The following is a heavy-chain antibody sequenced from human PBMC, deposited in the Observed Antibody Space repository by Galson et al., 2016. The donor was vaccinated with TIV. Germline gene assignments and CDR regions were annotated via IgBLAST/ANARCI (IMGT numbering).Heavy chain of an antibody. CDR1: GYTFGESG. CDR2: MNPNSGNT. J-gene: IGHJ4*02. Sequence: SVKVSCKASGYTFGESGISWVRQAPGQGLEWMGWMNPNSGNTGYAQKFRGRVTMTRNTSVRIAYMELSSLRSEDTAVYYCARSGDYGDYWGQGTLVTVSS. V-gene: IGHV1-8*01. D-gene: IGHD4-17*01. CDR3: ARSGDYGDY.